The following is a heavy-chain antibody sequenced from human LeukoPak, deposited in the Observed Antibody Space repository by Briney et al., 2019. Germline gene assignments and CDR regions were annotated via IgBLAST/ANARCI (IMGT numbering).Heavy chain of an antibody. D-gene: IGHD3-10*01. CDR1: GGSISSYY. J-gene: IGHJ4*02. CDR2: IYSSGST. CDR3: ARHSGLLYFDY. V-gene: IGHV4-59*08. Sequence: TSETLSLTCTVSGGSISSYYWSWIRQPPGKGLEWIAFIYSSGSTNYNPSLKSRVTISVDTSKNQFSLKLSAVAAADTAVYHCARHSGLLYFDYWGQGNLVTVSS.